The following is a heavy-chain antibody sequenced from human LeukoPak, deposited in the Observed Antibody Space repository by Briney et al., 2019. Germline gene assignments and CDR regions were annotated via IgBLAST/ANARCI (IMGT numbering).Heavy chain of an antibody. CDR3: ARREAVAGKYYFDY. CDR2: ISWNSDKT. D-gene: IGHD6-19*01. Sequence: GGSLRLSCGASGFTFDDYAMHWVRQAPGKGLEWVSGISWNSDKTGYAESVKGRFTVSRDNANNYVYLQMNSLRAEDTAFYHCARREAVAGKYYFDYWGRGILVTVTS. J-gene: IGHJ4*02. CDR1: GFTFDDYA. V-gene: IGHV3-9*01.